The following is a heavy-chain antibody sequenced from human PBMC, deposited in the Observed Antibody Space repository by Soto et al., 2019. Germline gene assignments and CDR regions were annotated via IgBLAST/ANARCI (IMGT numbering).Heavy chain of an antibody. V-gene: IGHV3-33*01. CDR1: GFTFSRHG. CDR2: IWFDGSDK. J-gene: IGHJ4*02. D-gene: IGHD3-10*01. Sequence: QVQLVESGGGVVQPGRSLRLSCAASGFTFSRHGMHWVRQAPGKGLEWVAVIWFDGSDKYYADSVKGRFTISRDNSKNTLYLQMNSLRAEDTAVYYCARDEGKVHFDYWGQGTLVTVSS. CDR3: ARDEGKVHFDY.